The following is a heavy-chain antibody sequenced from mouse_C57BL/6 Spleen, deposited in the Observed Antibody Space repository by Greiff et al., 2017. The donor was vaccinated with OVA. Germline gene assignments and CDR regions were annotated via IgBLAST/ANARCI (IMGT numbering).Heavy chain of an antibody. CDR3: TREGVYYGSRYYFDY. D-gene: IGHD1-1*01. CDR1: GYTFTDYE. Sequence: QVQLKQSGAELVRPGASVTLSCKASGYTFTDYEMHWVKQTPVHGLEWIGAIDPETGGTAYNQKFKGKAIMTVDQSSSTVYMELRSLTSEDSAVYYCTREGVYYGSRYYFDYWGQGTTLTVSS. J-gene: IGHJ2*01. V-gene: IGHV1-15*01. CDR2: IDPETGGT.